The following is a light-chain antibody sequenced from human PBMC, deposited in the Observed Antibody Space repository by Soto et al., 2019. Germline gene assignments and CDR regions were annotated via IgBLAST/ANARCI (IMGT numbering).Light chain of an antibody. J-gene: IGLJ1*01. CDR1: SSDVGGYNY. CDR3: CSYAGSYTWV. V-gene: IGLV2-11*01. CDR2: DVT. Sequence: QSALTQPRSVSGSPGQSVTISCTGTSSDVGGYNYVPWYEQHPVKAPKLMIYDVTKRPSGVPDRCSGSKSGNTASLTISGRQAEDEADYYCCSYAGSYTWVFGTGSKLTVL.